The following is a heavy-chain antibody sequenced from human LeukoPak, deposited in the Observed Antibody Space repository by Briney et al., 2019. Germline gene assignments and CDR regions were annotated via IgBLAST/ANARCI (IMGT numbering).Heavy chain of an antibody. Sequence: SETLSLTCAIYGGSFSGYYWGWIRQPPGKGLEWIGSIYHSGSTYYNPSLKSRVTISVDTSKNQFSLKLSSVTAADTAVYYCARVNYYGSGSYYFDYWGQGTLVTVSS. CDR1: GGSFSGYY. D-gene: IGHD3-10*01. J-gene: IGHJ4*02. V-gene: IGHV4-38-2*01. CDR2: IYHSGST. CDR3: ARVNYYGSGSYYFDY.